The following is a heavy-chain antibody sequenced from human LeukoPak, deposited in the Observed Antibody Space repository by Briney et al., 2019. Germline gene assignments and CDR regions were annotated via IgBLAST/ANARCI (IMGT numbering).Heavy chain of an antibody. CDR2: ISGSGGRT. D-gene: IGHD3-10*01. CDR1: GFIFSSYA. CDR3: ARGRTQAYGSGTYTDY. J-gene: IGHJ4*02. Sequence: GGSLRLSCAASGFIFSSYAMSWVRLAPGKGLEWISVISGSGGRTDYADSVKGRFTISRDNSKNTLYLQMNSLRAEDMAIYYCARGRTQAYGSGTYTDYWGQGTLVTVSS. V-gene: IGHV3-23*01.